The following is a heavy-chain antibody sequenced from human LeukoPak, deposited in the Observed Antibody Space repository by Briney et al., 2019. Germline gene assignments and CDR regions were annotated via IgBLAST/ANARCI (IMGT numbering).Heavy chain of an antibody. V-gene: IGHV3-48*01. CDR1: GFTFSSYE. Sequence: PGGSLRLSCAASGFTFSSYEMNWVRQAPGKGLEWVSYISSSSSTIYYADSVKGRFTISRDNAKNSLYLQMNSLRAEDTAVYYCAGSSGYYTLDAFDIWGQGTMVTVSS. J-gene: IGHJ3*02. D-gene: IGHD3-22*01. CDR3: AGSSGYYTLDAFDI. CDR2: ISSSSSTI.